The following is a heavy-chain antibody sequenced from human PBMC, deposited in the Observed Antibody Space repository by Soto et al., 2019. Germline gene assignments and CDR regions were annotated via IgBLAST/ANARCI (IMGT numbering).Heavy chain of an antibody. D-gene: IGHD5-18*01. Sequence: QVQLVQSGAEVKKPGSSVKVSCKASGGTFSSYTISWVRQAPGQGLEWMGRIIPILGIANYAQKFQGRVTITADKSTSTAYMGLSSLRSEDTAVYYCARGTDTVMVSNYYYYYYMDVWGKGTTLTVSS. CDR3: ARGTDTVMVSNYYYYYYMDV. J-gene: IGHJ6*03. CDR1: GGTFSSYT. V-gene: IGHV1-69*02. CDR2: IIPILGIA.